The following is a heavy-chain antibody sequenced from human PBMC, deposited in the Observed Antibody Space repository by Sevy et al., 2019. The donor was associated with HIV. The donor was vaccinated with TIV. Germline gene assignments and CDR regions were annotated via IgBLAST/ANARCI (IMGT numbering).Heavy chain of an antibody. V-gene: IGHV4-34*01. J-gene: IGHJ3*02. Sequence: ETLSLTCAVYGGSFSGYYWSWIRQPPGKGLEWIGEINHSGSTNYNPSLKSRVTISVDTSKNQFSLKLSSVTAADTAVYYCARGIYGDTGDAFDIWGQGKMVTVSS. CDR3: ARGIYGDTGDAFDI. D-gene: IGHD4-17*01. CDR1: GGSFSGYY. CDR2: INHSGST.